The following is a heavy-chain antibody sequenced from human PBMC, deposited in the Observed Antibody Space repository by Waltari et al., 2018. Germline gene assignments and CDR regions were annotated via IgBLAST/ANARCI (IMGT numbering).Heavy chain of an antibody. D-gene: IGHD2-21*01. CDR2: KKQDGSEK. J-gene: IGHJ6*02. Sequence: EVQLVESGGGLVQPGGSLRLSWAASGFTFSTDWMRWVRQAPGEGQEGVANKKQDGSEKYYVDSVKGRFTISRDNAKNSLYLQMNSLRAEDTAVYYCARDPVLDTSCGGDCYSRLDVWGQGTTVTVSS. CDR1: GFTFSTDW. CDR3: ARDPVLDTSCGGDCYSRLDV. V-gene: IGHV3-7*01.